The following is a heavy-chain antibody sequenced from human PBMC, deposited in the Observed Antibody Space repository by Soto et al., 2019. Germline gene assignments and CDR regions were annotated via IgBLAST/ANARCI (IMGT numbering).Heavy chain of an antibody. D-gene: IGHD5-18*01. CDR1: GFTFSSYE. CDR3: ARETYSYGSPWFDP. J-gene: IGHJ5*02. Sequence: EVQLVESGGGLVQPGGSLRLSCAASGFTFSSYEMNWVRQAPGKGLEWVSYISSSGSTIYYADFVKGRFTISRDNAKNSLYLQMNSLRAEDTAVYYCARETYSYGSPWFDPWGQGTLVTVSS. V-gene: IGHV3-48*03. CDR2: ISSSGSTI.